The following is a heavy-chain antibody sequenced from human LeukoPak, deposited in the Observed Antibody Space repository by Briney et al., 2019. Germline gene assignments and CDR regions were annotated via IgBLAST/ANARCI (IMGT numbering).Heavy chain of an antibody. V-gene: IGHV3-23*01. Sequence: PGGSLRLSCAASGFTLSSYSMSWVRPAPGKGLEGGSAISGSGGSTYYADSVKGRFTISRDNSKNTLYLQMNSLRAEDTAVYYCAKDEPYSSSWYGGTYWGQGTLVTVSS. CDR3: AKDEPYSSSWYGGTY. CDR2: ISGSGGST. CDR1: GFTLSSYS. D-gene: IGHD6-13*01. J-gene: IGHJ4*02.